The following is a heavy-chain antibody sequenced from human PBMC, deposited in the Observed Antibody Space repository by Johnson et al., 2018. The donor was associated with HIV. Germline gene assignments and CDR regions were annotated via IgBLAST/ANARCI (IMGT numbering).Heavy chain of an antibody. Sequence: QVQLVESGGGVVWPGGSLRLSCAASGFTFSSYAMHWVRQAPGKGLEWVAVISYDGSNKYYADSVKGRFTISRDNSKNTLYLQMNSLRAEDTAVYYCARDLAMIVVAYAFDIWGQGTMVTVSS. CDR3: ARDLAMIVVAYAFDI. CDR2: ISYDGSNK. V-gene: IGHV3-30-3*01. J-gene: IGHJ3*02. CDR1: GFTFSSYA. D-gene: IGHD3-22*01.